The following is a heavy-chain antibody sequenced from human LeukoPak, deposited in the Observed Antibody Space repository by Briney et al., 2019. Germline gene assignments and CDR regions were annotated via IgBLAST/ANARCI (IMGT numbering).Heavy chain of an antibody. CDR3: ARDLYSRRMNYHGSGSYFAY. CDR2: ISGYNGNT. Sequence: ASVRVSCKASGGTFSSYAISWVRQAPGQGLEWMGWISGYNGNTHYAQKFQGRVTITTDTSTSTAYMELRSLRSDDTAVYYCARDLYSRRMNYHGSGSYFAYWGQGALVTVSS. J-gene: IGHJ4*02. D-gene: IGHD3-10*01. CDR1: GGTFSSYA. V-gene: IGHV1-18*01.